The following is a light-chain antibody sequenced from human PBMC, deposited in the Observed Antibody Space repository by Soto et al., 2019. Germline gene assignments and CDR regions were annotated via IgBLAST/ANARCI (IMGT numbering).Light chain of an antibody. CDR1: QYMTRTY. CDR2: DAS. Sequence: EIVLMQSPGTLSLSPGERATLSCRASQYMTRTYIAWYQQKPGQAPRLLIYDASTRATGIPDRFSGSGSGTDFTLTISRLEPEDFAVYYCQQYGSSPPYSFGQGTKLEIK. CDR3: QQYGSSPPYS. V-gene: IGKV3-20*01. J-gene: IGKJ2*03.